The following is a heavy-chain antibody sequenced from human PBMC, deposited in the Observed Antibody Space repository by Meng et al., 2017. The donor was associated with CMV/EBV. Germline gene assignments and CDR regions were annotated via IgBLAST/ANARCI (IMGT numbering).Heavy chain of an antibody. CDR3: ARDSRSVVMTHFYDAFDI. J-gene: IGHJ3*02. Sequence: ASVKVSCKASGYTFTGYYMHWVRQAPGQGLEWMGWINPNSGGTNYAQKFQGRVTMTRDTSISTAYMELSRLRSDDTAVYYCARDSRSVVMTHFYDAFDIWGQGTRVTVSS. D-gene: IGHD3-22*01. CDR2: INPNSGGT. V-gene: IGHV1-2*02. CDR1: GYTFTGYY.